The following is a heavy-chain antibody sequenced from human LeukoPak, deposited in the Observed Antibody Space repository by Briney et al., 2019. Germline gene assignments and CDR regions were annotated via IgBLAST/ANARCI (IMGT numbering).Heavy chain of an antibody. Sequence: SETLSLTCTVSGGSIGSYYWSWIRQPPGRGLEWIGEINHSGSTNYNPSLKSRVTISVDTSKNQFSLKLSSVTAADTAVYYCARGFTVLRYFDWLYEDAFDIWGQGTMVTVSS. CDR3: ARGFTVLRYFDWLYEDAFDI. J-gene: IGHJ3*02. CDR1: GGSIGSYY. CDR2: INHSGST. D-gene: IGHD3-9*01. V-gene: IGHV4-34*01.